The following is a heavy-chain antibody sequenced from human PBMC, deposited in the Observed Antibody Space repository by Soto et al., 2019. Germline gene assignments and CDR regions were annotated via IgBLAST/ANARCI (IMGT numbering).Heavy chain of an antibody. CDR1: GGTFSSYA. D-gene: IGHD6-13*01. J-gene: IGHJ4*02. Sequence: SVKVSCKASGGTFSSYAISWVRQAPGQGLEWMGGIIPIFGTANYAQKFQGRVTITADESTSTAYMELSSLRSEDTAVYYCARKVSSWYYFDYWGQGTLVTVSS. CDR2: IIPIFGTA. CDR3: ARKVSSWYYFDY. V-gene: IGHV1-69*13.